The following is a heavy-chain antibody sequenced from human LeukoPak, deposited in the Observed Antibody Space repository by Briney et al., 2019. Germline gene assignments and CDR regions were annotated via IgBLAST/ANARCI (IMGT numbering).Heavy chain of an antibody. CDR3: ARARLSIVRGITNFDY. CDR2: INYSGST. V-gene: IGHV4-39*01. J-gene: IGHJ4*02. D-gene: IGHD3-10*01. Sequence: SETLSLTCTVSGGSISSNTYYWGWIRQPPGKGLEWIGSINYSGSTFYNPSLKSRVTISVDTSKNQFSLILSSVTAADTAVYFCARARLSIVRGITNFDYWGQGTVVTVSS. CDR1: GGSISSNTYY.